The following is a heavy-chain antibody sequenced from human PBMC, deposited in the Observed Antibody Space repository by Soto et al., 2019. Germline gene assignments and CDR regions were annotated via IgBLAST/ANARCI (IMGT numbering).Heavy chain of an antibody. J-gene: IGHJ5*02. CDR1: GGSISSGGYY. CDR2: IYYSGST. Sequence: KTSETLSLTCTVSGGSISSGGYYWSWIRQHPGKGLEWIGYIYYSGSTYYNPSLKSRVTISVDTSKNQFSLKLSSVTAADTAVYYCARGRYQLPSYNWFDPWGQGTLVTVSS. V-gene: IGHV4-31*03. CDR3: ARGRYQLPSYNWFDP. D-gene: IGHD2-2*01.